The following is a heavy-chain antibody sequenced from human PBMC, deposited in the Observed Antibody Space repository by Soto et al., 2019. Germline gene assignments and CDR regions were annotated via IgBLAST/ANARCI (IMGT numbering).Heavy chain of an antibody. CDR1: GFTFSSYS. Sequence: VGSLRLSCAASGFTFSSYSMNWVRQAPGKGLEWVSYISSSSSTIYYADSVKGRFTISRDNAKNSLYLQMNSLRDEDTAVYYCARDRHDYGSGSYYSRYYYGMDVWGQGTTVTVSS. V-gene: IGHV3-48*02. J-gene: IGHJ6*02. D-gene: IGHD3-10*01. CDR2: ISSSSSTI. CDR3: ARDRHDYGSGSYYSRYYYGMDV.